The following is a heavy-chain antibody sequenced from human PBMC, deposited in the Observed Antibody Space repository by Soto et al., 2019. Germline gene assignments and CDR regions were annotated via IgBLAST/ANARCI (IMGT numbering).Heavy chain of an antibody. Sequence: PSETLSLTCTVSGGSIYSYYWSWIRQPPGKGLEWIGSIYYSGSTNYNPSLKSRVTISIDTSKNQFSLRLSSVTAADTAVYYCARALVFSWSGIYYFEYWGQGAVVTVSS. CDR2: IYYSGST. V-gene: IGHV4-59*01. J-gene: IGHJ4*02. CDR1: GGSIYSYY. CDR3: ARALVFSWSGIYYFEY. D-gene: IGHD3-3*01.